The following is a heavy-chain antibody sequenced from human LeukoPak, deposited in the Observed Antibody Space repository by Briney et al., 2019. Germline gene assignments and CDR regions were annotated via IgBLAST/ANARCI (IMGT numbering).Heavy chain of an antibody. CDR3: AKDLSDYYDSSGYSPHFDY. CDR2: ISGSGGST. CDR1: GFTFSSYA. Sequence: GGSLRLSCAASGFTFSSYAMSWVRQAPGKGLEWVSAISGSGGSTYYADSVKGRFTISRDNSKNTLYLQMNSLRAEDTAVYCCAKDLSDYYDSSGYSPHFDYWGQGTLVTLSS. V-gene: IGHV3-23*01. D-gene: IGHD3-22*01. J-gene: IGHJ4*02.